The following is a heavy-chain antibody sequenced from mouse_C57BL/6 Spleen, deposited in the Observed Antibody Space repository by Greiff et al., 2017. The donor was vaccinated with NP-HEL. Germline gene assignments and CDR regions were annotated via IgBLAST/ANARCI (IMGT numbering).Heavy chain of an antibody. CDR1: GYTFTSDG. J-gene: IGHJ2*01. V-gene: IGHV1-81*01. CDR2: FYPRSGKN. D-gene: IGHD1-1*01. CDR3: ARCYGSSYDFDY. Sequence: VQLQESGAELARPGASVKRSCKASGYTFTSDGISWVKQRTGQGLEWIGEFYPRSGKNENNEKFKGKATLTADKSSSTAYMELRSLTSEDSAVYFCARCYGSSYDFDYWGQGTTLTVSS.